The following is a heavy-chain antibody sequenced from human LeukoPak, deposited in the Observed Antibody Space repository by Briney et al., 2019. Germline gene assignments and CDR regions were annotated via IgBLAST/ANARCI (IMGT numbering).Heavy chain of an antibody. CDR3: ARVSRYFDWFHRHYYYYYMDV. Sequence: PGGSLRLSCAASGFTFSDYYVSWIRQAPGKGLEWVSYISSSGSTIYYADSVKGRFTISRDDAKNSLYLQMNSLRAEDTAVYYCARVSRYFDWFHRHYYYYYMDVWGKGTTVTISS. J-gene: IGHJ6*03. V-gene: IGHV3-11*01. CDR1: GFTFSDYY. CDR2: ISSSGSTI. D-gene: IGHD3-9*01.